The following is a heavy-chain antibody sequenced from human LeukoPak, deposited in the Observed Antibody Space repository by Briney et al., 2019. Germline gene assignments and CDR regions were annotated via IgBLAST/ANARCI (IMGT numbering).Heavy chain of an antibody. V-gene: IGHV1-8*01. CDR2: MNPNTGDT. D-gene: IGHD1-26*01. J-gene: IGHJ4*02. Sequence: ASVRVSCKASGYTFTGYDINWARQATGQGLEWMGWMNPNTGDTGYAQKFQGRVTMTRNTSIDTAYMELSGLRSEDTAVYYCTRGSLSGSSRDYWGQGTLVTVS. CDR3: TRGSLSGSSRDY. CDR1: GYTFTGYD.